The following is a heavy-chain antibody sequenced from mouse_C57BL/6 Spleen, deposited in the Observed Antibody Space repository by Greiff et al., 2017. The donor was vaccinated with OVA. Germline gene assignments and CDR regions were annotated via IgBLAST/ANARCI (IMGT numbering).Heavy chain of an antibody. CDR2: IHPNSGST. J-gene: IGHJ2*01. D-gene: IGHD2-4*01. CDR1: GYTFTSYW. V-gene: IGHV1-64*01. Sequence: VQLQQPGAELVKPGASVKLSCKASGYTFTSYWMHWVKQRPGQGLEWIGMIHPNSGSTNYNEKFKSKATLTVDKSSSTAYMQRSSLTSEDSAVYYCARSSYDYPFDYWGQGTTLTVSS. CDR3: ARSSYDYPFDY.